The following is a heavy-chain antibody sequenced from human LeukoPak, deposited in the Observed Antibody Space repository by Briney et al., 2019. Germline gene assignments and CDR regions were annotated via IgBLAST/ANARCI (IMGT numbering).Heavy chain of an antibody. CDR3: GAGLYYDFWSGYSFDY. J-gene: IGHJ4*02. Sequence: GASVKVSCKASGGTFSSYTISWVRQAPGQGLEWMGRIIPILGIANYAQKFQGRATITADKSTSTAYMELSSLRSEDTAVYYCGAGLYYDFWSGYSFDYWGQGTLVTVSS. CDR2: IIPILGIA. CDR1: GGTFSSYT. D-gene: IGHD3-3*01. V-gene: IGHV1-69*02.